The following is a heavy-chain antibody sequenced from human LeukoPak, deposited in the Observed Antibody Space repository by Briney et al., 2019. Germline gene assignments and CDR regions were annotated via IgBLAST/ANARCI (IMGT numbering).Heavy chain of an antibody. J-gene: IGHJ4*02. V-gene: IGHV3-48*04. Sequence: GGSLRLSCAASGFTFSSYSMNWVRQAPGKGLEWVSYISSSSSTIHYADSVKGRFTISRDNAENSLYLQMNSLRVEDTAVYYCAREAGTGNYWGQGTLVTVSS. CDR1: GFTFSSYS. CDR3: AREAGTGNY. D-gene: IGHD6-19*01. CDR2: ISSSSSTI.